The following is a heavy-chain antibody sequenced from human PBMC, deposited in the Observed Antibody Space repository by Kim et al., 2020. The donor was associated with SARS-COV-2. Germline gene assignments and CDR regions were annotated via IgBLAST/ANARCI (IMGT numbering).Heavy chain of an antibody. D-gene: IGHD3-22*01. CDR2: IKQDGSEK. CDR1: GFTFSSYW. CDR3: ARAPGMNTEYYYDSTGAFDI. V-gene: IGHV3-7*03. J-gene: IGHJ3*02. Sequence: GGSLRLSCAASGFTFSSYWMSWVRQAPGKGLEWVANIKQDGSEKYYVDSVKGRFTIYRDNAKNSLYLQMNSLRAEDTAVYYCARAPGMNTEYYYDSTGAFDIWGQGTMVTVSS.